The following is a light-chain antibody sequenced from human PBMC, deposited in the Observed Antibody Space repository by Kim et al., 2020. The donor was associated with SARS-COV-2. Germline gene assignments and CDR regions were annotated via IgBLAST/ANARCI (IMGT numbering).Light chain of an antibody. J-gene: IGLJ2*01. V-gene: IGLV3-1*01. CDR2: QDS. CDR1: KLGDKY. CDR3: QAWDSSTA. Sequence: SESPGKTARITCSGDKLGDKYACWYQQKPGQSPVLVIYQDSKRPSGIPERFSGSNSGNTATLTISGTQAMDEADYYCQAWDSSTAFGGGTQLTVL.